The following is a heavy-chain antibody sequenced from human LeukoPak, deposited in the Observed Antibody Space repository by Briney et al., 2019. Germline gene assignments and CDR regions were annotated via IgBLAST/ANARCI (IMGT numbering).Heavy chain of an antibody. Sequence: PGGSLRLSCAASGFSFTTYSMNWVRQAPGKGLEWVPSITSSSRYIYYADSMKGRFTISRDNAKNSLYLQMNSLRAEDTAVYYCTRNYPIYNYGSFFDFGGQGTLVTVSS. CDR1: GFSFTTYS. D-gene: IGHD5-18*01. J-gene: IGHJ4*02. CDR3: TRNYPIYNYGSFFDF. V-gene: IGHV3-21*01. CDR2: ITSSSRYI.